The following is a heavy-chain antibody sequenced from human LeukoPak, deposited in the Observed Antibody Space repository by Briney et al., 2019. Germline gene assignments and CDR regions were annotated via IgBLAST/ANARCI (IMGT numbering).Heavy chain of an antibody. J-gene: IGHJ6*03. V-gene: IGHV4-59*01. Sequence: SEALSLTCTVSGGSISNYYWSWIRQPPGKGLEWIGCIYYTGSTYYNPSLKSRVTISMDTSKNQFSLKLSSVTAADTAVYYCARSDYYYYMDVWGKGTTVTVSS. CDR1: GGSISNYY. CDR2: IYYTGST. CDR3: ARSDYYYYMDV.